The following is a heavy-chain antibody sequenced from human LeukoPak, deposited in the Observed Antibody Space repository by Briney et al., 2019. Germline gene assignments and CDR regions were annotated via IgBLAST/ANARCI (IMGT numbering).Heavy chain of an antibody. D-gene: IGHD3-22*01. CDR3: ARVEYYDSSGYPTGAFDI. CDR2: ISSSSSYI. CDR1: GFTFSSYS. V-gene: IGHV3-21*01. J-gene: IGHJ3*02. Sequence: PGGSLRLSCAASGFTFSSYSMNWVRQAPGKGLEWVSSISSSSSYIYYADSVKGRFTISRDNAKNSLYLQMNSLRAEDTAVYYCARVEYYDSSGYPTGAFDIWGQGTMVTVSS.